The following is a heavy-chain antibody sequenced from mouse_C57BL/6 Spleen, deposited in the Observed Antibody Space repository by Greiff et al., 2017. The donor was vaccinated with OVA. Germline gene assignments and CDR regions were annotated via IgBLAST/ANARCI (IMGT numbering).Heavy chain of an antibody. V-gene: IGHV3-6*01. CDR2: ISYDGSN. Sequence: DVKLQESGPGLVKPSQSLSLTCSVTGYSITSGYYWNWIRQFPGNKLEWMGYISYDGSNNYNPSLKNRISITRDTSKNQFFLKLNSVTTEDTATYYCARDLIYYGNYDYAMDYWGQGTSVTVSS. D-gene: IGHD2-1*01. CDR1: GYSITSGYY. J-gene: IGHJ4*01. CDR3: ARDLIYYGNYDYAMDY.